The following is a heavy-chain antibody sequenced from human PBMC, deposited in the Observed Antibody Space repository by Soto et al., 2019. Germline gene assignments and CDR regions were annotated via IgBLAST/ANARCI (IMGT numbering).Heavy chain of an antibody. CDR1: GFTFSNYG. V-gene: IGHV3-33*01. D-gene: IGHD3-10*01. CDR2: IWYDGSNK. J-gene: IGHJ4*02. Sequence: ESGGGVVQPGRSLRLSCAASGFTFSNYGMHWVRQAPGKGPEWVAVIWYDGSNKYYADSVKGRFTISRDNSKNTLYLPMNSLRAEDTAVYYCASALETGDYWGQGTLVTVSS. CDR3: ASALETGDY.